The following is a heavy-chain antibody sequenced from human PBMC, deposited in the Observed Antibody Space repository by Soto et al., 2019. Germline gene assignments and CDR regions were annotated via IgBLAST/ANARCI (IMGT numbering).Heavy chain of an antibody. D-gene: IGHD3-10*01. J-gene: IGHJ4*02. V-gene: IGHV1-18*01. CDR3: ARDYYYGSGSD. CDR1: SYTFTSYG. Sequence: QVRLVQSGAEVMKPEASVKVSCKASSYTFTSYGISWVRQAPGQGLGWMGWISAYNGNTNYAQKLHSRVTMTTDTTTCTVCRELRCLRPDATAVYYCARDYYYGSGSDWGRGNPGTVS. CDR2: ISAYNGNT.